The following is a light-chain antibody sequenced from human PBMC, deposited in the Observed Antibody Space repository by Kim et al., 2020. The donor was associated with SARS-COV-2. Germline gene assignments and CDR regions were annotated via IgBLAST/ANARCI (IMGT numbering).Light chain of an antibody. CDR1: NIGSKS. CDR2: YDS. Sequence: PGKTARITCGGNNIGSKSVHWYQQKPGQAPVLVIYYDSDRPSGIPERFTGSNSGNTATLTISRVEAGDEADYYCQVWDSSSDHRGVFGGGTKVTVL. V-gene: IGLV3-21*04. J-gene: IGLJ3*02. CDR3: QVWDSSSDHRGV.